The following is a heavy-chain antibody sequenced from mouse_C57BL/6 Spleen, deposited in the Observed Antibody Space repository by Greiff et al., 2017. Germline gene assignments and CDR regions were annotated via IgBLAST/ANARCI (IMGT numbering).Heavy chain of an antibody. CDR2: INPNNGGT. CDR1: GYTFTDYT. V-gene: IGHV1-26*01. CDR3: AKGGLRQAMDD. D-gene: IGHD2-4*01. J-gene: IGHJ4*01. Sequence: VQLQQSGPELVKPGASVKISCKASGYTFTDYTMNWVKQSHGKSLEWIGDINPNNGGTSYNQKFKGKATLTVDKSSSTAYMELRSLTSEDSAVXCCAKGGLRQAMDDWGQGTSVTVSS.